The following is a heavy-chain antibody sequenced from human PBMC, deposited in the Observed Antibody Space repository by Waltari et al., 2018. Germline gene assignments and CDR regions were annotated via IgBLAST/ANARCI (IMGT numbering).Heavy chain of an antibody. CDR3: AKDLGGFSGSHWYFDL. Sequence: EVQLVESGGGLVQPGGSLRLAGAASGFAFGGYAMGWGRQAPGRGLEWVSSISGSDGRTNYADSAKGRFTISRDNVKNTLFLQMNSLRADDAAVYYCAKDLGGFSGSHWYFDLWGRGTLVTVSS. V-gene: IGHV3-23*04. CDR1: GFAFGGYA. CDR2: ISGSDGRT. D-gene: IGHD5-12*01. J-gene: IGHJ2*01.